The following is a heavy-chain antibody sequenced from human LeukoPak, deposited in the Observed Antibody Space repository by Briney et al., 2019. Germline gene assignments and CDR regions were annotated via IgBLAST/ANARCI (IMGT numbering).Heavy chain of an antibody. J-gene: IGHJ3*02. Sequence: GGSMRLSCAASGFTFSSSDMNWVRQSPGKGLEWLSYISSGGTTIYYADSVKGRFSISRDNAKNSLYLQMNSLRAEDTAVFYCVGTNTILDAFDIWGQGTMVIVSS. D-gene: IGHD3-3*01. V-gene: IGHV3-48*03. CDR3: VGTNTILDAFDI. CDR2: ISSGGTTI. CDR1: GFTFSSSD.